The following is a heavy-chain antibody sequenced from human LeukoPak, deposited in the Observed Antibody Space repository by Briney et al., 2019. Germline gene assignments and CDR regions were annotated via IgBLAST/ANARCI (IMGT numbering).Heavy chain of an antibody. CDR3: ATSSYGWELPFNC. CDR2: VYEGGTT. Sequence: SETLSLTCSVSGDFRSSYYWSWIRQSPGKGLQWIGYVYEGGTTSYNPSLRSRVTIALDTSKRQFSLKVTSVTAADTAVYYCATSSYGWELPFNCWGQGNLVTVSS. CDR1: GDFRSSYY. D-gene: IGHD2-15*01. V-gene: IGHV4-59*01. J-gene: IGHJ1*01.